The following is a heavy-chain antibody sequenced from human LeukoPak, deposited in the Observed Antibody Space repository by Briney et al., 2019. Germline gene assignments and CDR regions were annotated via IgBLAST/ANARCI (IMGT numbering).Heavy chain of an antibody. CDR1: SGSLSGYY. Sequence: SETLSLTCAVHSGSLSGYYWSWIRQLPGKGLEWIGEINYGGSTNYNPSLKSRVTISGDTSKNQFSLKLSSVTAADTAVYYCARGGRYCTSTSCYSPWFDPWGQGTLVTVSS. V-gene: IGHV4-34*01. D-gene: IGHD2-2*01. CDR2: INYGGST. J-gene: IGHJ5*02. CDR3: ARGGRYCTSTSCYSPWFDP.